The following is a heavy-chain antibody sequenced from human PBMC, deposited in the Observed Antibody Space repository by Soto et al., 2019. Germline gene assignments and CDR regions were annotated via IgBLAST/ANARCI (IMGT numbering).Heavy chain of an antibody. V-gene: IGHV3-23*01. CDR3: ASFYCGSGRQPPCNWFDP. CDR1: GFTFSSYA. Sequence: HPGGSLRLSCAASGFTFSSYAMTWVRQAPGKGLEWVSAISGSGAYTYYANSVKGRFTISRDNAKNSLYLQMNSLRAEDTAVYYCASFYCGSGRQPPCNWFDPWGQGTLVTVSS. D-gene: IGHD3-10*01. J-gene: IGHJ5*02. CDR2: ISGSGAYT.